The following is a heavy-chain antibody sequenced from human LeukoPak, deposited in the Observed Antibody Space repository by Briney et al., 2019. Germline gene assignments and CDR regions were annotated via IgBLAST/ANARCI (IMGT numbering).Heavy chain of an antibody. D-gene: IGHD6-19*01. J-gene: IGHJ5*02. CDR1: GYSFTSYW. CDR2: IYPGDSDT. Sequence: GESLQISCKGSGYSFTSYWIGWVRQLPGKGLEGMGIIYPGDSDTRYSPSFQGQVTISADKSISTAYLQWSSLKASDTAMYYCARIGYSSGWYVSWFDPWGQGTLVTVSS. V-gene: IGHV5-51*01. CDR3: ARIGYSSGWYVSWFDP.